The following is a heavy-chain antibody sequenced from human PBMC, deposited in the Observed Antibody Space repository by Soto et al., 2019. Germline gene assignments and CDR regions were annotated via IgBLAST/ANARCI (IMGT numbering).Heavy chain of an antibody. CDR1: GGSISSGDYY. Sequence: PSETLSLTCTVSGGSISSGDYYWSWIRQPPGKGLEWIGYIYYSGSTYYNPSLKSRVTISVDTSKNQFSLKLSSVTAADTAVYYRARGMGGGYSGPYGMDVWGQGTTVTVSS. CDR3: ARGMGGGYSGPYGMDV. D-gene: IGHD2-15*01. V-gene: IGHV4-30-4*01. CDR2: IYYSGST. J-gene: IGHJ6*02.